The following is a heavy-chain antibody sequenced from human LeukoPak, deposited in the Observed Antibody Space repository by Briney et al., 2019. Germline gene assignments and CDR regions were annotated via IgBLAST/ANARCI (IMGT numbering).Heavy chain of an antibody. CDR3: ASGYCSSTSCYLYYFDY. D-gene: IGHD2-2*01. CDR2: INPSGGST. J-gene: IGHJ4*02. Sequence: ASVKVSCKASGYTFTSYYMHWVRQAPGQGHEWMGIINPSGGSTSYAQKFQGRVTMTRDTSTSTVYMELSSLRSEDTAVYYCASGYCSSTSCYLYYFDYWGQGTLVTVSS. V-gene: IGHV1-46*01. CDR1: GYTFTSYY.